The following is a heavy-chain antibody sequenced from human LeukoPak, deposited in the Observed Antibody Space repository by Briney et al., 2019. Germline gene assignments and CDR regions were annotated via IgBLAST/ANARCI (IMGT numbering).Heavy chain of an antibody. Sequence: GGSLRLSCAASGFTFSSYAMSWVRQAPGKGLEWVSAISGSGGSTYYADSVKGRFTISRDNSKNTLYLQMNSLRAEDTAVYYCAKSTAEYLLLYEDYWGQGTLVTVSS. CDR1: GFTFSSYA. CDR3: AKSTAEYLLLYEDY. J-gene: IGHJ4*02. CDR2: ISGSGGST. V-gene: IGHV3-23*01. D-gene: IGHD2-2*02.